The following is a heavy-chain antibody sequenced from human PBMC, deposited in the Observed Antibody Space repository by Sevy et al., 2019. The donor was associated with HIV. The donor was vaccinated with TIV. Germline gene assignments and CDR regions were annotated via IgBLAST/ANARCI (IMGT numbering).Heavy chain of an antibody. CDR2: IRMKANAYAT. D-gene: IGHD1-26*01. V-gene: IGHV3-73*01. CDR3: AYSGSSSGGYYFDY. CDR1: GFTFSGSA. Sequence: GGSLRLSCAASGFTFSGSAMHWVRQASGKGLEWVGRIRMKANAYATSYATSVKGRFTVSRDDSKNTAYRQMNNLKTEDTALYYCAYSGSSSGGYYFDYWGQGTLVTVSS. J-gene: IGHJ4*02.